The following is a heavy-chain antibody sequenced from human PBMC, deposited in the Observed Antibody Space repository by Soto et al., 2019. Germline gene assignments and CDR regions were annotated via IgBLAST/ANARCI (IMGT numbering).Heavy chain of an antibody. CDR2: IWYDGSNK. D-gene: IGHD3-22*01. V-gene: IGHV3-33*01. CDR3: ARAGASSTYYYDSSGYYSVDY. CDR1: GFTFSSYG. Sequence: GGSLRLSCAASGFTFSSYGMHWVRQAPGKGLEWVAVIWYDGSNKYYADSVKGRFTISRDNSKNTLYLQMNSLRAEDTAVYYCARAGASSTYYYDSSGYYSVDYWGQGTLVTVSS. J-gene: IGHJ4*02.